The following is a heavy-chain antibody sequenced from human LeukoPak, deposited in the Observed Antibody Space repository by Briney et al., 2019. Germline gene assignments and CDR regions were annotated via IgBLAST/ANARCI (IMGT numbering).Heavy chain of an antibody. CDR1: GGTFIRFT. J-gene: IGHJ4*02. Sequence: SVKVSCKASGGTFIRFTISWVRQAPGQGFEWMGRITPIFGTANFAQKFQGRVSITADGSTSTAFMELSSLRSEDPAVYYCAREWGLESSGYYYAYWGQGTLVTVSS. CDR2: ITPIFGTA. V-gene: IGHV1-69*01. CDR3: AREWGLESSGYYYAY. D-gene: IGHD3-22*01.